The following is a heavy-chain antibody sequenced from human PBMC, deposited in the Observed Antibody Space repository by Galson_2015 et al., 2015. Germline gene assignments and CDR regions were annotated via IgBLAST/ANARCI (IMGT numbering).Heavy chain of an antibody. D-gene: IGHD5-12*01. CDR2: INSGGST. J-gene: IGHJ4*02. Sequence: SLRLSCAASGFTVSSNDMSWVRQAPGKGLEWVSGINSGGSTYYSDSVKGRFTISRDNSKNTLYLQMNSLRTEDTAVYSCASQWLVPGNFDYWGQGTLVTVSS. V-gene: IGHV3-53*01. CDR1: GFTVSSND. CDR3: ASQWLVPGNFDY.